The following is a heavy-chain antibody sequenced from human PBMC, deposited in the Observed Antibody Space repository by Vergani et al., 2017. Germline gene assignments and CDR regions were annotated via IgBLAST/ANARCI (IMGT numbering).Heavy chain of an antibody. D-gene: IGHD3-10*01. CDR2: ISGSGGST. CDR3: AKLGGEANYLDY. CDR1: GFTFSSYA. Sequence: EVQLLESGGGLVQPGGSLRLSCAASGFTFSSYAMSWVRQAPGKGLEWVSAISGSGGSTYYADSVKGRVTISRDNSKNTLYLQMNSLRAEETAVYYCAKLGGEANYLDYWGQGTLVTVSS. V-gene: IGHV3-23*01. J-gene: IGHJ4*02.